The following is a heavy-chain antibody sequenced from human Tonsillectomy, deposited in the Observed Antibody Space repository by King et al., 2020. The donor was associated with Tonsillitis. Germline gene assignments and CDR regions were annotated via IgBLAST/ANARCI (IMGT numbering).Heavy chain of an antibody. CDR1: GFPLSDAW. CDR3: SSEGTSYGFHSLDS. D-gene: IGHD5-18*01. J-gene: IGHJ4*02. Sequence: VQLVESGGALVKPEGSLRLSCVVSGFPLSDAWVSWVRQAPGKGLEWVGGIKSIAGGGTPDYAAPVKGRFTISRDESNNILYLQMNSLKIEDTAVYYCSSEGTSYGFHSLDSWGQGTQVTVSS. V-gene: IGHV3-15*02. CDR2: IKSIAGGGTP.